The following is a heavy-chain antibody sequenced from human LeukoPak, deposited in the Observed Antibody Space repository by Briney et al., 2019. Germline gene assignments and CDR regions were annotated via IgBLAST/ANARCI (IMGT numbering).Heavy chain of an antibody. CDR3: TTHYDILTGRFDY. J-gene: IGHJ4*02. CDR2: IIPIFGTA. D-gene: IGHD3-9*01. V-gene: IGHV1-69*06. CDR1: GGTFSSYA. Sequence: SVKVSCKASGGTFSSYAISWVRQAPGQGLEWMGGIIPIFGTANYAQKFQGRVTITADKSTSTAYMELSSLRSEDTAVYYCTTHYDILTGRFDYWGQGTLVTVSS.